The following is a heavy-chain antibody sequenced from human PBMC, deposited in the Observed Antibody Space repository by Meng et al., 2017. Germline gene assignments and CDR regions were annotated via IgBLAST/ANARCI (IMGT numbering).Heavy chain of an antibody. CDR1: GFTFSSYA. CDR2: ISYDGSNK. Sequence: GESLKISCAASGFTFSSYAMHWVRQAPGKGLEWVAVISYDGSNKYYADSVKGRFTISRDNSKNTLYLQMNSLRAEDTAVYYCARDGTQKKSSSWYFLNYGMDVWGQGTTVTVS. V-gene: IGHV3-30*04. D-gene: IGHD6-13*01. J-gene: IGHJ6*02. CDR3: ARDGTQKKSSSWYFLNYGMDV.